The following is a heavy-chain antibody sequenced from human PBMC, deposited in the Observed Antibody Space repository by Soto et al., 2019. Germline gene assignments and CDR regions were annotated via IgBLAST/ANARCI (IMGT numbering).Heavy chain of an antibody. V-gene: IGHV4-39*01. Sequence: SETLSLTCTVSGGSISSSSYYWGWIRQPPGKGLEWIGSIYYSGSTYYNPSLKSRVTISVDTSKNQFSLKLSSVTAADTAVYYCSRHPSSDFWSSYLNSFDPWRQGTLVTVSS. CDR3: SRHPSSDFWSSYLNSFDP. J-gene: IGHJ5*02. D-gene: IGHD3-3*01. CDR2: IYYSGST. CDR1: GGSISSSSYY.